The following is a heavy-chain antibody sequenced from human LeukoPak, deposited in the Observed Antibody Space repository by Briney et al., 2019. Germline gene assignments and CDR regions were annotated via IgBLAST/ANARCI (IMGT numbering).Heavy chain of an antibody. CDR2: IRKDGSGK. Sequence: PGGSLRLSCGASGFTFSRYGMHWVRQAPGKGLEWVAYIRKDGSGKYYADSVKGRFTISRDSSKNMVYLQMNSLRAEDTAVYYCAKDSNWAFDYWGQGTLVSVSS. D-gene: IGHD7-27*01. V-gene: IGHV3-30*02. CDR3: AKDSNWAFDY. CDR1: GFTFSRYG. J-gene: IGHJ4*02.